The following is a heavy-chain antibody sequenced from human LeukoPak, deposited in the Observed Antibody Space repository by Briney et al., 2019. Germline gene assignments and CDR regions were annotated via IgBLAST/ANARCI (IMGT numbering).Heavy chain of an antibody. J-gene: IGHJ4*02. V-gene: IGHV3-30*03. CDR2: ISYDGSNK. CDR3: ARLPGYYYGSGSYFTD. D-gene: IGHD3-10*01. Sequence: GRSLRLSCAASGFTFSSYGMHWVRQAPGKGLEWVAVISYDGSNKYYADSVKGRFTISRDNSKNTLYLQMNSLRAEDTAVYYCARLPGYYYGSGSYFTDWGQGTLVTVSS. CDR1: GFTFSSYG.